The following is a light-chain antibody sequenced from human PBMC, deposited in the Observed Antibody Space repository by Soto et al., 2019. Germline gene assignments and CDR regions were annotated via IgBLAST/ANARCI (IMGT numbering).Light chain of an antibody. J-gene: IGLJ1*01. Sequence: SYELTQPPSVSVSPGQTARITCSGDALPKQYAYWYQQKPGQAPVLVIYKDSERPSGIPERFSGSSSGTTVTLTISGVQAEDEADYYCQSADSSGTYYVFGNGTKLT. CDR1: ALPKQY. V-gene: IGLV3-25*02. CDR3: QSADSSGTYYV. CDR2: KDS.